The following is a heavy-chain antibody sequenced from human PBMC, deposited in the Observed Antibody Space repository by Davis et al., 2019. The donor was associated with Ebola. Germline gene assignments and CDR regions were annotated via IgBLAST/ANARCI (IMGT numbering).Heavy chain of an antibody. Sequence: GESLKISCAASGFTFSNYAMRWVRQAPGGGLGGVAGISATGVDKKYADSVRGRFSISRDDSKNTLYLQMDSLRAEDTAVFYCAEGGTNNFLGANWGQGTLVTVSS. CDR3: AEGGTNNFLGAN. V-gene: IGHV3-23*01. CDR2: ISATGVDK. CDR1: GFTFSNYA. J-gene: IGHJ4*02. D-gene: IGHD2-8*01.